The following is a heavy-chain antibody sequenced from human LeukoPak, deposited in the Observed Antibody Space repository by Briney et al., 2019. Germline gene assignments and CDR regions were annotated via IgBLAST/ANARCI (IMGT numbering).Heavy chain of an antibody. CDR2: IRYDGRNK. V-gene: IGHV3-30*02. CDR3: AKDSLRQSIVGTTTRGFNDY. D-gene: IGHD1-26*01. J-gene: IGHJ4*02. Sequence: GGSLRLSCAASGITFNSYTMNWVRQAPGKGLEWVAFIRYDGRNKYYADSVKGRFTISRDNSKNTLYLQMNSLRAEDTAVYYCAKDSLRQSIVGTTTRGFNDYWGQGTLVTVSS. CDR1: GITFNSYT.